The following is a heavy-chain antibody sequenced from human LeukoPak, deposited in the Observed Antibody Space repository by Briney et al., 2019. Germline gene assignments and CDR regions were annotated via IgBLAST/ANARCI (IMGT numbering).Heavy chain of an antibody. V-gene: IGHV4-59*01. CDR2: IYYSGST. J-gene: IGHJ6*03. CDR1: GGSISSYY. CDR3: ASHDYGDDYYYYYMDV. Sequence: SETLSLTCTVSGGSISSYYWSWIRQPPGKGQEWIGYIYYSGSTNYNPSLKSRVTISVDTSKNQFSLKLSSVTAADTAVYYCASHDYGDDYYYYYMDVWGKGTTFTVSS. D-gene: IGHD4-17*01.